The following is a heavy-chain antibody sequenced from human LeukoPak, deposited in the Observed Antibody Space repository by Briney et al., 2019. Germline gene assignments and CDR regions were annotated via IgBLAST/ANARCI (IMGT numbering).Heavy chain of an antibody. J-gene: IGHJ4*02. CDR2: INPTSGST. CDR1: GYTFTFYY. V-gene: IGHV1-46*01. D-gene: IGHD1-20*01. CDR3: ARLQYNWNDLY. Sequence: ASVKVSCKASGYTFTFYYLHWVRQAPGQGLEWMGIINPTSGSTTYAQKFQGRVTMTRDMSTSTVYMELSSLRSEDTAVYYCARLQYNWNDLYWGQGTLVTVSS.